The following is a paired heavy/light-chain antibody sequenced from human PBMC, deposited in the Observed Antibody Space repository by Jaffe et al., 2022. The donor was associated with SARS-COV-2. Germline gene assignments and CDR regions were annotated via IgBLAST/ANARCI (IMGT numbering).Light chain of an antibody. CDR3: QQYGRSPLT. V-gene: IGKV3-20*01. Sequence: EIVLTQSPGTLSLSPGERATLSCRASQSLSSSYLAWYQQKPGQAPRLLIYGASSRATGIPDRFSGSGSGTDFTLTISRLEPEDFAVYYCQQYGRSPLTFGGGTKVEIK. CDR2: GAS. J-gene: IGKJ4*01. CDR1: QSLSSSY.
Heavy chain of an antibody. CDR1: GFTFTYYA. Sequence: QVQLVESGGGVVQPGRSLRLSCAASGFTFTYYAIYWVRQAPGKGLEWVAAITYDGTNKYYADSVTGRFTISRDNSKNTLYLQMNSLRAEDTAVYYCAREGPMVRGVMSAFDIWGQGTMVTVS. D-gene: IGHD3-10*01. CDR2: ITYDGTNK. V-gene: IGHV3-30*04. CDR3: AREGPMVRGVMSAFDI. J-gene: IGHJ3*02.